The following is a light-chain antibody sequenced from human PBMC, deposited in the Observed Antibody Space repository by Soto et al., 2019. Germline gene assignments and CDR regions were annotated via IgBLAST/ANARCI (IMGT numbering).Light chain of an antibody. CDR2: AAS. CDR3: QQSYSTPGT. V-gene: IGKV1-39*01. J-gene: IGKJ1*01. CDR1: QSVSKY. Sequence: DIQMTQSPSSLSASVGDRVTITCRASQSVSKYLNWYQQNPGKAPKLLIYAASSLHSGVPSRFSGSGSGTYFTLTISSLQPEDSASYYCQQSYSTPGTFGQGTKVEVK.